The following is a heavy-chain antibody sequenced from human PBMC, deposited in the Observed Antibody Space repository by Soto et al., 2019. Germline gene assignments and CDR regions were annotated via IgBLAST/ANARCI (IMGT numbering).Heavy chain of an antibody. CDR3: ASPYSGGDYYYYYCMDV. D-gene: IGHD1-26*01. J-gene: IGHJ6*02. V-gene: IGHV1-69*01. Sequence: QVQLVQSGAEVKKPGSSVKVSCKASGGTFSSYAISWVRQAPGQGLEWMGGIIPIFGPANYAQKFQGRVTITADESTSTAYMELSSLRSEDTAVYYCASPYSGGDYYYYYCMDVWGQGTTVTVSS. CDR1: GGTFSSYA. CDR2: IIPIFGPA.